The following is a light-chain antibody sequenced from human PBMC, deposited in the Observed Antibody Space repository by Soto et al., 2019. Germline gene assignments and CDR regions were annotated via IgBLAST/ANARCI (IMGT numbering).Light chain of an antibody. CDR1: QSLLHSNGYNY. CDR3: QQRSKWRT. Sequence: DIVMTQSPLSLPVTPGEPASISCMSSQSLLHSNGYNYLDWYQQKPGQAPRLLIYGASSRATGIPDRFSGSGSGTDFTLSISRLEPEDFAVYYCQQRSKWRTFGQGTKVDIK. V-gene: IGKV2-28*01. CDR2: GAS. J-gene: IGKJ1*01.